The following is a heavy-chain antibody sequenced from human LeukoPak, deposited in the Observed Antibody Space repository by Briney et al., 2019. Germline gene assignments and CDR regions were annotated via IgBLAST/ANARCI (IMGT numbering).Heavy chain of an antibody. Sequence: GGSLRLSCAASGFTFSSYAMSWVRQAPGKGLEWVSAISGSGGSTYYADSLKGRFTISRDNSKNTLYLQMNSLRVEDTAVYYCAKGPKVAHNWFDPWGQGTLVTVSS. CDR1: GFTFSSYA. V-gene: IGHV3-23*01. CDR3: AKGPKVAHNWFDP. J-gene: IGHJ5*02. CDR2: ISGSGGST. D-gene: IGHD5-12*01.